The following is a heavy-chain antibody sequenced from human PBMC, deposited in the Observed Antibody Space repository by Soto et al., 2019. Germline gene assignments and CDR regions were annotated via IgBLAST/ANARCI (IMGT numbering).Heavy chain of an antibody. CDR1: GGSFGTSGNY. V-gene: IGHV4-39*01. D-gene: IGHD4-17*01. Sequence: SETLSLTCSVSGGSFGTSGNYWGWLRQPPGKGLDWIGSIYSSGNPYYTPSLKSRVTISADPSKNQLSLKLTSATAADTAMYYCARQLDNGGNVYFDLWGQGTLVTVSS. CDR2: IYSSGNP. CDR3: ARQLDNGGNVYFDL. J-gene: IGHJ4*02.